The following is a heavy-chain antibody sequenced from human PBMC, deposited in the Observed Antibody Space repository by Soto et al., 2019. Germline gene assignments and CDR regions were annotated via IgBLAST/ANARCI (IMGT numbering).Heavy chain of an antibody. CDR2: ISGSGGST. CDR1: GFTFSSYA. CDR3: AKEKHKDDYIWGSYRFLGY. V-gene: IGHV3-23*01. J-gene: IGHJ4*02. D-gene: IGHD3-16*02. Sequence: EVQRLESGGGLVQPGGSLRLSCAAPGFTFSSYAMSWVRQAPGKGLEWVSAISGSGGSTYYADSVKGRFTISRDNSKNTLYLQMNSLRAEDTAVYYCAKEKHKDDYIWGSYRFLGYWGQGTLVTVSS.